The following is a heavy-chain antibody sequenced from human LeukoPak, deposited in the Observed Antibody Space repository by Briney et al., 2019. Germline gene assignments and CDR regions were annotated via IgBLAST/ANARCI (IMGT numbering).Heavy chain of an antibody. V-gene: IGHV3-7*01. Sequence: GGSLRLSCAASGFTFSSYWMSWVRQAPGKGLEWVANIKQDGSEKNYVDSVKGRFTISRDNAKNSLYLQMDSLRAGDTAVYYCARDSGTTVALGEPDYWGQGTLVTVSS. CDR1: GFTFSSYW. CDR2: IKQDGSEK. J-gene: IGHJ4*02. D-gene: IGHD4-23*01. CDR3: ARDSGTTVALGEPDY.